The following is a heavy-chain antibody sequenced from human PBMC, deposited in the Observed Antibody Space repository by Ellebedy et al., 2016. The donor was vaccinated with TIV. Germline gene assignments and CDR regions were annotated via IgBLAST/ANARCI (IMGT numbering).Heavy chain of an antibody. J-gene: IGHJ6*02. CDR1: GFHFSGCS. V-gene: IGHV3-21*01. Sequence: PGGSLRLSCAATGFHFSGCSMNWVRQAPGKGLEWVSSISSNLRFINYRDSVKGRFTISRDNAKDSLYLQMNSLTTEDEAVYYCARSPQVRYYFYAMDVWGQGTTVTVSS. D-gene: IGHD1-14*01. CDR2: ISSNLRFI. CDR3: ARSPQVRYYFYAMDV.